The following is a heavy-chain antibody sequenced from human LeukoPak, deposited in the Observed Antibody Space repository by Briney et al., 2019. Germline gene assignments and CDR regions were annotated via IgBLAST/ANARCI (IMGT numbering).Heavy chain of an antibody. CDR3: GRRVPSVTIFGVVHFDY. J-gene: IGHJ4*02. D-gene: IGHD3-3*01. CDR2: ISAYNGNK. Sequence: ASVKVSCKASGYTFTSYGVSWVRQAPGQGLEWMGWISAYNGNKNYAQKLQGRVTMTTDTTTSTAYRDLRSLRSGDPGVFFWGRRVPSVTIFGVVHFDYWGQGTLVTVSS. V-gene: IGHV1-18*01. CDR1: GYTFTSYG.